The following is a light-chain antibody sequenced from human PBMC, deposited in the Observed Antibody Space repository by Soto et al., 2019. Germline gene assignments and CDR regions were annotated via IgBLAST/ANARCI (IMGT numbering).Light chain of an antibody. CDR2: TSS. V-gene: IGKV1-27*01. CDR1: QGIGNY. Sequence: SSLSASVGDRVTITCRASQGIGNYLAWYQQKPGKVPKLLIYTSSTLRSGVPSRFSGSGSGTDFTLTISSLQPEDVATYYCQKHDNAPLTFGGGTKVDIK. J-gene: IGKJ4*01. CDR3: QKHDNAPLT.